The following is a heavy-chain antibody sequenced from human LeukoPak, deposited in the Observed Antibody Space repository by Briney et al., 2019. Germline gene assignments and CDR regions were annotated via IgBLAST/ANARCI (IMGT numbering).Heavy chain of an antibody. Sequence: ASVKVSCKASGYTFTGYYMHWVRQAPGQGLEWMGWINPNSGGTNYAQKFQGRVTMTRDTSISTAYMELSRLRSDDTAVYYCARDGLGYYGSGSYYPDYYYYMDVWGKGTTVTISS. CDR2: INPNSGGT. CDR1: GYTFTGYY. D-gene: IGHD3-10*01. CDR3: ARDGLGYYGSGSYYPDYYYYMDV. V-gene: IGHV1-2*02. J-gene: IGHJ6*03.